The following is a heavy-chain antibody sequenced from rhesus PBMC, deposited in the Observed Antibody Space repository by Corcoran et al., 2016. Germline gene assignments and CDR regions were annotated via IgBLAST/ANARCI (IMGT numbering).Heavy chain of an antibody. V-gene: IGHV4-173*01. CDR1: GGSISSHY. J-gene: IGHJ4*01. CDR2: ISGSGGST. Sequence: QLQLQESGPGLVKPSETLSLTCAVSGGSISSHYWSWIRQPPGTGLEWIGRISGSGGSTDYNPALKSRVTISTDTAKIQFSLRLGSVTGADTAVYYGASRSESCTGSGCYHPDYWGQGVLVTVSS. D-gene: IGHD2-21*01. CDR3: ASRSESCTGSGCYHPDY.